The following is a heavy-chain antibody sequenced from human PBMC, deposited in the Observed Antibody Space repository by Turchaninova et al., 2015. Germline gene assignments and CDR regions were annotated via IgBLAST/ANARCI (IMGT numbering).Heavy chain of an antibody. J-gene: IGHJ4*02. CDR1: GYTFTSYA. CDR3: ARSLSGSYRKGFDY. Sequence: QVQLVQSGAEGKKPGASVQVSCKASGYTFTSYALHWLRQAPGQRLEWMGWINAGNGNTKYSQKFQGRVTITRDTSASTAYMELSSLRSEDTAVYYCARSLSGSYRKGFDYWGQGTLVTVSS. D-gene: IGHD1-26*01. V-gene: IGHV1-3*01. CDR2: INAGNGNT.